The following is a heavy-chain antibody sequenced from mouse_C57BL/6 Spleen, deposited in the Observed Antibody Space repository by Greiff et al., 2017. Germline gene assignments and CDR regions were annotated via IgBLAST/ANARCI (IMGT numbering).Heavy chain of an antibody. J-gene: IGHJ1*03. CDR3: ARGGYDYDGYFDV. V-gene: IGHV1-19*01. CDR2: INPYNGGT. Sequence: EVQLQQSGPVLVKPGASVKMSCKASGYTFTDSYMNWVKQSHGKSLEWIGVINPYNGGTSYNQQFKGKATLTVDKSSSPAYMALNSLTSEDSAVYYCARGGYDYDGYFDVWGTGTTVTVSS. D-gene: IGHD2-4*01. CDR1: GYTFTDSY.